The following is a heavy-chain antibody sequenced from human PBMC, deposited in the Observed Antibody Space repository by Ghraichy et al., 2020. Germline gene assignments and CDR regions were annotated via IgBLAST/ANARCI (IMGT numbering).Heavy chain of an antibody. CDR2: ISQNGGDR. D-gene: IGHD3-22*01. CDR1: GFTFSNYC. CDR3: ARDLVYFDRSGYYASDY. Sequence: GGSLRLSCAASGFTFSNYCMTWVRQAPGKGLEWVSNISQNGGDRYYADSVKGRFTISRDNAENSLYLQMNSLRAEDTAVYHCARDLVYFDRSGYYASDYWGQGTLVTVSS. V-gene: IGHV3-7*01. J-gene: IGHJ4*02.